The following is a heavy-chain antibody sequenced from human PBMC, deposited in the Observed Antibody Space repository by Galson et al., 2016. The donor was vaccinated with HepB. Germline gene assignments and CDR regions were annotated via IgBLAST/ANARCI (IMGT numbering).Heavy chain of an antibody. D-gene: IGHD6-6*01. V-gene: IGHV3-33*01. CDR2: IWYDGSKK. CDR1: GFTFSNYG. J-gene: IGHJ6*02. Sequence: SLRLSCAASGFTFSNYGMHWVRQAPGKGLEWVALIWYDGSKKYYAESVKGRLTISRDNSKNPLDLQMNSLRAEDTAVYYCARDGIPSPQDIGGRLPPPYYYGMDVWGQGTAVTVSS. CDR3: ARDGIPSPQDIGGRLPPPYYYGMDV.